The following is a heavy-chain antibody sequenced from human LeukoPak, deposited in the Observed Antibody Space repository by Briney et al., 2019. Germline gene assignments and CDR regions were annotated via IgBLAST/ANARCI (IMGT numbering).Heavy chain of an antibody. CDR2: MKQDGSEK. CDR3: ARDLGQYYDTSDNWFDP. V-gene: IGHV3-7*01. Sequence: GGSLRLSCAASGFTFSSYWMSWVRQAPGKGLEWVANMKQDGSEKNYVDSVKGRFTISRDYAKNSLYLQMNSLRAEDTAVYYCARDLGQYYDTSDNWFDPWGQGTLVTVSS. CDR1: GFTFSSYW. D-gene: IGHD3-22*01. J-gene: IGHJ5*02.